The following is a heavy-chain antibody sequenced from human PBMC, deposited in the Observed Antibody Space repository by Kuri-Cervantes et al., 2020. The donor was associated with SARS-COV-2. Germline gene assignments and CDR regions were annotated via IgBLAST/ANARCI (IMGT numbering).Heavy chain of an antibody. CDR1: GFSFSSDA. Sequence: GGSLRLSCEASGFSFSSDAMHWVRQAPGKGLEGVTVISYDGSNKYYADSVKGRFTISRDNSKNTLYLQMNSLRAEDTAVYYCATEGGIDDPFDYWGQGTLVTCAS. J-gene: IGHJ4*02. D-gene: IGHD3-3*01. CDR2: ISYDGSNK. CDR3: ATEGGIDDPFDY. V-gene: IGHV3-30*04.